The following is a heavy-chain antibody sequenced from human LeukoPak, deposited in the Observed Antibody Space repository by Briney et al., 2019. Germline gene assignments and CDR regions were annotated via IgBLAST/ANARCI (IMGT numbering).Heavy chain of an antibody. Sequence: GESLKISCKASGYSFTSYWIGWGRQMPGKRLEWMGIIYPGDSDTRYSPSFQGQVTISTDKSISTAYLQWSSLKASDTAMYYCARHVTYCSGGSGYHKRVDYWGQGTLVTVSS. CDR3: ARHVTYCSGGSGYHKRVDY. CDR1: GYSFTSYW. D-gene: IGHD2-15*01. CDR2: IYPGDSDT. V-gene: IGHV5-51*01. J-gene: IGHJ4*02.